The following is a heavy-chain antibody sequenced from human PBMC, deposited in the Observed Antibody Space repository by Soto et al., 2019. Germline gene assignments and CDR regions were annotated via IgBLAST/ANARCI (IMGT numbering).Heavy chain of an antibody. D-gene: IGHD6-19*01. J-gene: IGHJ5*02. CDR1: GFTFSSHV. CDR3: ATDATSHGSRGYSSAWYGWFDT. Sequence: EVQLLESGGGLVQPGGSLRLSCAASGFTFSSHVMSWVRQAPGKGLEWVSAASARNTNTYYADSVRGRFTISRDNSKSTVYLRLDSLRVEDAAVYHSATDATSHGSRGYSSAWYGWFDTWGQGTLVVVSS. V-gene: IGHV3-23*01. CDR2: ASARNTNT.